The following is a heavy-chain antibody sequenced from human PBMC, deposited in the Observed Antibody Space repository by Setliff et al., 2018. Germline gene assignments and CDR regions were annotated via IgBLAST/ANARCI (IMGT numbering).Heavy chain of an antibody. CDR3: TSAKLERRTGHHYYMDV. D-gene: IGHD1-1*01. Sequence: PWGSLRLSCAASGFTFSTYRMHWVRQAPGKGLEWVAVIWDDGGNKYHADSVKGRFTISRDNSKNTLYLQMRSLRADDTAIYYCTSAKLERRTGHHYYMDVWGKGTTVTAP. CDR2: IWDDGGNK. J-gene: IGHJ6*03. CDR1: GFTFSTYR. V-gene: IGHV3-33*08.